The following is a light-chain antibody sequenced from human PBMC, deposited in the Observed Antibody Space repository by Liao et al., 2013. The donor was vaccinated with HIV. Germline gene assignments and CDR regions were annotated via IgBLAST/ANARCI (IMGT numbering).Light chain of an antibody. CDR2: YGS. J-gene: IGLJ2*01. Sequence: SYELTQPPSVSVAPGKTARITCGGNNIGRKSVHWYQHKPGQAPVLVIYYGSDRPSGIPERFSGSNSADTATLTISRVEAGDEADYYCQLWDGTSAHVLFGGGTQLTVL. V-gene: IGLV3-21*04. CDR1: NIGRKS. CDR3: QLWDGTSAHVL.